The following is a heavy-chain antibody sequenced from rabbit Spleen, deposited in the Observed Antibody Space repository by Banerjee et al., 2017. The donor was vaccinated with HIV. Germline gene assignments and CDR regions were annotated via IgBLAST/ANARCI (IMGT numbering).Heavy chain of an antibody. CDR3: VRDLGYDDYSEKGYFNL. D-gene: IGHD2-1*01. V-gene: IGHV1S7*01. J-gene: IGHJ4*01. CDR2: IDPIFGRT. Sequence: QLEESGGGLVKPGGSLKLSCKASGFDFSVYGLSWVRQAPGKGLEWIGYIDPIFGRTYYASWVNGRFTISSHNAQNTLYLQLNSLTAADTATYFCVRDLGYDDYSEKGYFNLWGQGTLVTVS. CDR1: GFDFSVYG.